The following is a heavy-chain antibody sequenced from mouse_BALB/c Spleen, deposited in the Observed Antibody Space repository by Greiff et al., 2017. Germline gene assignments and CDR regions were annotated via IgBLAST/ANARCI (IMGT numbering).Heavy chain of an antibody. CDR2: ISSGGGST. CDR3: ARQDLDFDY. CDR1: GFAFSSYD. Sequence: EVKLMESGGGLVKPGGSLKLSCAASGFAFSSYDMSWVRQTPEKRLEWVAYISSGGGSTYYPDTVKGRVTISRDNAKNTLYLQMSSLKSEDTAMYYCARQDLDFDYWGQGTTLTVSS. V-gene: IGHV5-12-1*01. J-gene: IGHJ2*01.